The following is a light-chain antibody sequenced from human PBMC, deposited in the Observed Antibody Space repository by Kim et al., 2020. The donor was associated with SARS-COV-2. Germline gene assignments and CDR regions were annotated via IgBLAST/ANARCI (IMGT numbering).Light chain of an antibody. CDR2: GAS. Sequence: SPGERVARACRARQSVRNNLAWYQHRPGQAPRLHIYGASTRATDLSARFSGSWSGTKFTLTIRSLQSEDLAVYYCQQYNDWPLLTFGGGTKVDIK. V-gene: IGKV3-15*01. CDR1: QSVRNN. J-gene: IGKJ4*01. CDR3: QQYNDWPLLT.